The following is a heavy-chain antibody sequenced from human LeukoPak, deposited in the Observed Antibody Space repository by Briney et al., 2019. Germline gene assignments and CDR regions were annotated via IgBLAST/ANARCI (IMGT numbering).Heavy chain of an antibody. J-gene: IGHJ4*02. CDR3: ARTYYYGSGSYSFDY. V-gene: IGHV1-2*04. CDR2: INPNSGGT. Sequence: EASVKVSCKASGYTFTGYYMHWVRQAPGQGLEWMGWINPNSGGTNYAQKFQGWVTMTRDTSISTAYMELSRLRSDDTAVYYCARTYYYGSGSYSFDYWGQGTLVTVSS. CDR1: GYTFTGYY. D-gene: IGHD3-10*01.